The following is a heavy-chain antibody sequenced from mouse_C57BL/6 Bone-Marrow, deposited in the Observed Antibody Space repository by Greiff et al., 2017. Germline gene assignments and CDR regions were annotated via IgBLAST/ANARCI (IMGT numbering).Heavy chain of an antibody. V-gene: IGHV5-4*01. CDR3: ARDGRLRKAWFAY. J-gene: IGHJ3*01. CDR1: GFTFSSYA. Sequence: EVQPVESGGGLVKPGGSLKLSCAASGFTFSSYAMSWVRQTPEKRLEWVATISDGGSYTYYPDNVKGRFTISRDNAKNNLYLQMSHLKSEDTAMYYCARDGRLRKAWFAYWGQGTLVTVSA. CDR2: ISDGGSYT. D-gene: IGHD2-2*01.